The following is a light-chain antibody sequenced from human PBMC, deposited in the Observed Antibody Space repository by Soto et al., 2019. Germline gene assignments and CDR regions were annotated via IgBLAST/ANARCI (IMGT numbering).Light chain of an antibody. J-gene: IGLJ2*01. CDR2: YDT. CDR3: QVWDSNSDHYVV. CDR1: KIGSKT. V-gene: IGLV3-21*04. Sequence: SYELTQPPSVSVAPGKTASITCGGNKIGSKTVHWYQQKPGQAPVLVIYYDTDRPSGIPERFSGSNSGNTATLTISRVEAGDEADYYCQVWDSNSDHYVVFGGGTKLTVL.